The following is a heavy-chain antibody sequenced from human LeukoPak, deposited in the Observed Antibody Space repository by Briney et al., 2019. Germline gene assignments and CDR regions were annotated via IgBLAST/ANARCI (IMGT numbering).Heavy chain of an antibody. CDR3: AVFDMTVVDITP. J-gene: IGHJ5*02. CDR1: GFTFSSYS. CDR2: ISSSSGYI. D-gene: IGHD3-22*01. Sequence: GGSLRLSCAASGFTFSSYSMNWVRQAPGKGLEWVSSISSSSGYIYYADSVKGRFIISRDNAKNSLYLQMNSLRAEDTAVYYCAVFDMTVVDITPWGQGTLVTVSS. V-gene: IGHV3-21*01.